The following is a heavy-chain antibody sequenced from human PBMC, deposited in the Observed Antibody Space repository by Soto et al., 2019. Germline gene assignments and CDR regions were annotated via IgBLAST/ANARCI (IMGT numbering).Heavy chain of an antibody. J-gene: IGHJ3*02. V-gene: IGHV1-69*02. CDR2: IIPILGIA. CDR1: GGTFSSYT. D-gene: IGHD2-2*01. CDR3: ARAGIVVVPAASDDAFDI. Sequence: QVQLVQSGAEVKKPGSSVKVSCKASGGTFSSYTISWVRQAPGQGLEWMGRIIPILGIANYAQKFQGRVTVTAEXXTXTXXMELSSLRSEDTAVYYCARAGIVVVPAASDDAFDIWGQGTMVTVSS.